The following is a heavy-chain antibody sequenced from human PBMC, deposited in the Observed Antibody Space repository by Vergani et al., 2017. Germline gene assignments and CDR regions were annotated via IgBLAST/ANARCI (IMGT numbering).Heavy chain of an antibody. J-gene: IGHJ3*02. CDR3: ARQSPMVRGVKGGGLHAFDI. CDR2: ISSSSSYI. V-gene: IGHV3-21*01. D-gene: IGHD3-10*01. Sequence: EVQLVESGGGLVKPGGSLRLSCAASGFTFSSYSMNWVRQAPGKGLEWVSSISSSSSYIYYADSVKGRFTISRDNAKNSLYLQMNSLRAEDTAVYYCARQSPMVRGVKGGGLHAFDIWGQGTMVTVSS. CDR1: GFTFSSYS.